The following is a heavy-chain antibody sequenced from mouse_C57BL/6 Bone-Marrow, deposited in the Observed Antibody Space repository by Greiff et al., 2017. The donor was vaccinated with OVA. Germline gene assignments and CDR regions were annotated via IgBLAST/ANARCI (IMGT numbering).Heavy chain of an antibody. CDR3: ARRYYGSRGAWFAY. CDR2: INPNNGGT. D-gene: IGHD1-1*01. CDR1: GYTFTDYY. V-gene: IGHV1-26*01. Sequence: EVQLQQSGPELVKPGASVKISCKASGYTFTDYYMNWVKQSHGKSLEWIGDINPNNGGTSYNQKFKGKATLTVDKSSSTAYMELRSLTSEDSAVYYCARRYYGSRGAWFAYWGQGTLVTVSA. J-gene: IGHJ3*01.